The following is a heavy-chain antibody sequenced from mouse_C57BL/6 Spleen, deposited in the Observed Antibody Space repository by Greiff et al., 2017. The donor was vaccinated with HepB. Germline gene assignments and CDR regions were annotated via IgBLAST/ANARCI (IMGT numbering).Heavy chain of an antibody. V-gene: IGHV1-52*01. CDR2: IDPSDSET. CDR3: ARDGAYDGYLYY. D-gene: IGHD2-3*01. J-gene: IGHJ2*01. Sequence: QSCKASGYTFTSYWMHWVKQRPIQGLEWIGNIDPSDSETHYNQKFKDKATLTVDKSSSTAYMQLSSLTSEDSAVYYCARDGAYDGYLYYWGQGTTLTVSS. CDR1: GYTFTSYW.